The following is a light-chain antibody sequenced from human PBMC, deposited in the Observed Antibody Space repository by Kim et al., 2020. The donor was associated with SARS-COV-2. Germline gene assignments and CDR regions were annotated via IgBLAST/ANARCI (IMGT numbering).Light chain of an antibody. CDR1: SGHSTYA. J-gene: IGLJ3*02. Sequence: SASASLGASVKLTCTLSSGHSTYAIAWHQQQPEKGPRYLMKVDSDGSHNKGDGIPDRFSGSSSGAERYLTISSLQSEDEADYYCQTWDTGIRVFGG. CDR3: QTWDTGIRV. V-gene: IGLV4-69*01. CDR2: VDSDGSH.